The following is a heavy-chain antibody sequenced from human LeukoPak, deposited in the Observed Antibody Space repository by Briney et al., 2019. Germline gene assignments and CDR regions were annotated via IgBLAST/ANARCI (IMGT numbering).Heavy chain of an antibody. J-gene: IGHJ2*01. CDR2: IYYNGDT. CDR3: ARGRRDPL. CDR1: GSPISGHY. Sequence: PSETLSLTCTVAGSPISGHYWTWIRQPPGKGLEWIGYIYYNGDTDYNPSLKSRVTMSGDTSRSQISLNLNSVTAADTAIYYCARGRRDPLWGRGTLVTVSS. V-gene: IGHV4-59*11. D-gene: IGHD5-24*01.